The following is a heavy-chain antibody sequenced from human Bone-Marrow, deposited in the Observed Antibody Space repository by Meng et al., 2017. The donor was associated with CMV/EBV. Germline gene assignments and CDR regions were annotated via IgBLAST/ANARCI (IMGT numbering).Heavy chain of an antibody. V-gene: IGHV3-21*01. CDR3: ARVGGSNRLNRDGFPFDY. D-gene: IGHD5-24*01. J-gene: IGHJ4*02. Sequence: GESLKISCAASGLTFSSYAMSWVRQAPGKGLEWVSSISSSSSYIYYADSVKGGFTISRDNAKNSLYLQMNSLRAEDTAVYYCARVGGSNRLNRDGFPFDYWGQGTLVTVSS. CDR2: ISSSSSYI. CDR1: GLTFSSYA.